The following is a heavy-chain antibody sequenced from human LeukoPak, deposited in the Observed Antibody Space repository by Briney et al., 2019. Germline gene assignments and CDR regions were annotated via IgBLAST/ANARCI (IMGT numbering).Heavy chain of an antibody. J-gene: IGHJ5*02. D-gene: IGHD3-16*01. V-gene: IGHV1-69*13. Sequence: ASVKVSCKASGGTFSSYAISWVRQAPGQGLEWMGGIIPIFGTANYAQKFQGRVTITADESTSTAYMELSRLRSDDTAVYYCARGFEGSLPSGWFDPWGQGTLVTVSS. CDR2: IIPIFGTA. CDR1: GGTFSSYA. CDR3: ARGFEGSLPSGWFDP.